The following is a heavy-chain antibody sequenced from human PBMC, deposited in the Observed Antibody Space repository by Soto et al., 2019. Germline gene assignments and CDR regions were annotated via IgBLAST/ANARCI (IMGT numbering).Heavy chain of an antibody. Sequence: GESLKISCKGSGYTFTNYWIGWVRQMPGKGLEWMGIIYPCDSDTKYNPSFQGQVTISADKSITTTYLQWSSLKASDTAIYYCAAAIFYSGMDVWGHVTTVTVS. V-gene: IGHV5-51*01. CDR2: IYPCDSDT. CDR1: GYTFTNYW. J-gene: IGHJ6*02. CDR3: AAAIFYSGMDV.